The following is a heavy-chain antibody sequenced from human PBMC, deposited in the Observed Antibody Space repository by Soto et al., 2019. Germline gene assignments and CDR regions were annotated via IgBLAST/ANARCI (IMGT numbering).Heavy chain of an antibody. Sequence: SETLSLTCAVYGGSFSGYYWSWIRQPPGKGLEWIGEINHSGSTNYNPSLKSRVTISVDTSKNQFSLKLSSVTAADTAVYYCARLMGYYYYSGMDVWGQGTTVTVSS. CDR3: ARLMGYYYYSGMDV. D-gene: IGHD3-16*01. J-gene: IGHJ6*02. V-gene: IGHV4-34*01. CDR2: INHSGST. CDR1: GGSFSGYY.